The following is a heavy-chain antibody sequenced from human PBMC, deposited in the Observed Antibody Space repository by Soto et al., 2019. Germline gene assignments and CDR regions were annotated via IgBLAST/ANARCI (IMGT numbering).Heavy chain of an antibody. D-gene: IGHD2-21*02. V-gene: IGHV3-23*01. CDR2: ITGNAANT. CDR1: RFTFGGYA. J-gene: IGHJ4*02. Sequence: PGGSLRLSCSASRFTFGGYAMSWVRQAPGKGLEWVSGITGNAANTVYADSVKGRFTTSRDNSKNALYLQLNSLRAEDTAVYFCAKAARDCGGDCYSSYFDSWGQGALVTVSS. CDR3: AKAARDCGGDCYSSYFDS.